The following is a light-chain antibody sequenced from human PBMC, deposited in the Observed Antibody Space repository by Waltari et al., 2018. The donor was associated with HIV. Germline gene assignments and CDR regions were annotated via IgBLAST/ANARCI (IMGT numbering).Light chain of an antibody. J-gene: IGKJ2*01. CDR1: PSILYSSNNQNF. CDR2: WAS. Sequence: DIVMTQSPASLAVSLDERATINCTSRPSILYSSNNQNFLAWYQQKPGQPPKLLIYWASTRESGVPDRFSGSGSETDFTLTISSLQAEDVAVYYCQQYYTTPLTFGQGTKLEIK. CDR3: QQYYTTPLT. V-gene: IGKV4-1*01.